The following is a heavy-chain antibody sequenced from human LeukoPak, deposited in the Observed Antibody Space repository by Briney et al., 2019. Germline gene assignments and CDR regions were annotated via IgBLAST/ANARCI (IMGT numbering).Heavy chain of an antibody. Sequence: PSETLSLTCSVSGGSISTYYWTWIRQPPGKGPEWIGYIHYSGSANYNPSLKSRVTISVDTSKNQFSLQLTSVTAADTAMYYCATYGAVPARNPFHYWGQGTLVTVSS. J-gene: IGHJ4*02. V-gene: IGHV4-59*01. CDR2: IHYSGSA. D-gene: IGHD1-14*01. CDR1: GGSISTYY. CDR3: ATYGAVPARNPFHY.